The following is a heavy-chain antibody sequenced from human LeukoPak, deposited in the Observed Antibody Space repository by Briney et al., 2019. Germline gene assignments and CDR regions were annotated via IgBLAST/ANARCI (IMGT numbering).Heavy chain of an antibody. Sequence: SVKVSCKASGGTFSRYAISWVRQAPGQGLEWMGGIIPIFGTANYAQKFQGRVTITADESTSTAYMELSSLRSEDTAVYYCARDVRPCGSCSNWFDPWGQGTLVTVSS. CDR3: ARDVRPCGSCSNWFDP. V-gene: IGHV1-69*13. D-gene: IGHD2-15*01. CDR1: GGTFSRYA. J-gene: IGHJ5*02. CDR2: IIPIFGTA.